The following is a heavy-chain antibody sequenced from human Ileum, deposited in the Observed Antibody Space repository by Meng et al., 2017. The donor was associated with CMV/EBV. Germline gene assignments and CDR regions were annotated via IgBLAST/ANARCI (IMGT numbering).Heavy chain of an antibody. V-gene: IGHV3-48*03. CDR2: ISSSGSTI. D-gene: IGHD2-2*03. J-gene: IGHJ6*02. Sequence: GESLKISCAASGFTFSSYEMNWVRQAPGKGLEWVSYISSSGSTIYYADSVKGRFTISRDNAKNSLYLQMNSLRAEDTAVYYCARDGYCSSTSCYLVGGSRWGMDVCGQGTTVTSSS. CDR1: GFTFSSYE. CDR3: ARDGYCSSTSCYLVGGSRWGMDV.